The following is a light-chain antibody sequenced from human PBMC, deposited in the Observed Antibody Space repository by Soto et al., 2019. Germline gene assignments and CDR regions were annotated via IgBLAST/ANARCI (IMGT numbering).Light chain of an antibody. CDR1: QSISKY. CDR2: AVS. V-gene: IGKV1-39*01. Sequence: DIHITKSPCYLWASVGYRVTITCRASQSISKYLNWYQQKPGKAPSLLMYAVSSLQGGVPPRFSGSASGTNFSLTIAGLQREDFATYHCQQSYRIPYTFGQGTKV. CDR3: QQSYRIPYT. J-gene: IGKJ2*01.